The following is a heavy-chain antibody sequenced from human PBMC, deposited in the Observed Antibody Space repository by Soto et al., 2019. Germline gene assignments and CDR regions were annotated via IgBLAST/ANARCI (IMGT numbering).Heavy chain of an antibody. J-gene: IGHJ4*02. CDR2: INAGNGNT. Sequence: QVQLVQSGAEEKKPGASVKVSCKASGYTFTSYAMHWVRQAPGQRLEWMGWINAGNGNTKYSQKFQGRDTITRDTSASTAYMELSRLRSEDTAVYYGASAPGGRSSFVDYWGQGTLVTVSS. D-gene: IGHD6-6*01. CDR1: GYTFTSYA. V-gene: IGHV1-3*05. CDR3: ASAPGGRSSFVDY.